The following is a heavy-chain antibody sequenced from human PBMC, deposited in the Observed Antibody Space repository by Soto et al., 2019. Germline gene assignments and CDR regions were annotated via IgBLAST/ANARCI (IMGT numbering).Heavy chain of an antibody. J-gene: IGHJ4*03. Sequence: PSQTLSLTCTVSGGSISSSNYYWGWIRQPPGKGLEWIGSIYYSGSTYYNPSLKSRVTISVDTSKIQFSLKLTSVTAADTAVYYCVGGVYSSAWNPFDYWGQGTTVTVSS. CDR2: IYYSGST. CDR3: VGGVYSSAWNPFDY. D-gene: IGHD6-19*01. CDR1: GGSISSSNYY. V-gene: IGHV4-39*01.